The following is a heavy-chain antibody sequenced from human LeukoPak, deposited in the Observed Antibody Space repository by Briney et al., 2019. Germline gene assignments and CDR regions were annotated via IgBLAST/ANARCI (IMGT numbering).Heavy chain of an antibody. CDR2: ISSSSSYI. CDR3: ARGDRLGYCTNGVCYPTDY. J-gene: IGHJ4*02. Sequence: GSLRLSCAASGFSFSIYSMNWVRQAPGKGLEWVSSISSSSSYIYYADSVKGRFTISSDNAKNSLYLQMNSLRAEDTAVYYCARGDRLGYCTNGVCYPTDYWGQGTLVTVSS. D-gene: IGHD2-8*01. CDR1: GFSFSIYS. V-gene: IGHV3-21*01.